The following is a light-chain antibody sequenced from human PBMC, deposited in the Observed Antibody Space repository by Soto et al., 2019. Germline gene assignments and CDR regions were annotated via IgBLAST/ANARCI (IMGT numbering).Light chain of an antibody. CDR1: QSVSSSY. CDR2: GAS. CDR3: RQYYNSPIT. V-gene: IGKV3-20*01. Sequence: EIVLTQSPDTLSLSPGERATLSCRASQSVSSSYLAWYQQKPGQAPRLLIYGASSRATGIPDRFSGSGSGTDFTLTISRLEPEDFAVYYCRQYYNSPITFGQGTRLEIK. J-gene: IGKJ5*01.